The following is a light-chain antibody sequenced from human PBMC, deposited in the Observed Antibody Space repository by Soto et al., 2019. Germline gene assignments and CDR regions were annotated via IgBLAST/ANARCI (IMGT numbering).Light chain of an antibody. J-gene: IGKJ1*01. CDR3: QHYTSDSWT. CDR1: QSISSW. V-gene: IGKV1-5*03. Sequence: DIQMTQSPSTLSAFIGDRVTITCRASQSISSWLAWYQQKPGKAPKLLIYKASSLQSGVPSRFSGSGSGREFTLTISRLVPEDFASYFCQHYTSDSWTFGQGTKVEMK. CDR2: KAS.